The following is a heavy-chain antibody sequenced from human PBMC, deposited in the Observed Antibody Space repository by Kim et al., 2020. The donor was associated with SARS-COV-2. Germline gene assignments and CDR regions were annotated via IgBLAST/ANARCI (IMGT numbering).Heavy chain of an antibody. CDR3: ARDWPEGSITMAPRFDY. Sequence: GGSLRLSCAASGFTFSSYSMNWVRQAPGKGLEWVSSISSSSSYIYYADSVKGRFTISRDNAKNSLYLQMNSLRAEDTAVYYCARDWPEGSITMAPRFDYWGQGTLVTVSS. CDR2: ISSSSSYI. CDR1: GFTFSSYS. D-gene: IGHD3-10*01. V-gene: IGHV3-21*01. J-gene: IGHJ4*02.